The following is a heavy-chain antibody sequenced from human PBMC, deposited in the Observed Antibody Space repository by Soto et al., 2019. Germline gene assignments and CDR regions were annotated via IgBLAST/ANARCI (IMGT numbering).Heavy chain of an antibody. V-gene: IGHV1-18*01. CDR3: AREEHVVVPAAIDY. J-gene: IGHJ4*02. CDR2: ISAYNGNT. CDR1: GYTFTSYG. D-gene: IGHD2-2*01. Sequence: ASVKVSCKASGYTFTSYGISWVRQAPGQGLEWMGWISAYNGNTNYAQKLQGRVTMTTDTSTSTAYMELRSLRSDDTAVYYCAREEHVVVPAAIDYWGQGTLVTVSS.